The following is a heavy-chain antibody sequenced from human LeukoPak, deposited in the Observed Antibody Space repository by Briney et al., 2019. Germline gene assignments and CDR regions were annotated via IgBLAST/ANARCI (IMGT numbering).Heavy chain of an antibody. CDR2: TSHDGDKE. CDR3: ARTRTHYYDSSGYSKPTFDY. V-gene: IGHV3-30*03. D-gene: IGHD3-22*01. CDR1: GFTFSSYS. Sequence: GGSLRLSCAASGFTFSSYSMNWVRQAPGKGLEWVAVTSHDGDKEYYADSVKGRFTISRDNSKNTLYLQMNSLRVEDTAVYYCARTRTHYYDSSGYSKPTFDYWGQGTLVTVSS. J-gene: IGHJ4*02.